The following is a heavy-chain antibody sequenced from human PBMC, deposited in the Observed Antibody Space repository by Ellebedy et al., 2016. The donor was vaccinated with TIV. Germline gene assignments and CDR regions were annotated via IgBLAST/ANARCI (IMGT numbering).Heavy chain of an antibody. J-gene: IGHJ4*02. CDR2: LNVASTDT. D-gene: IGHD3-22*01. CDR3: ARSVMKVVTAAPLGY. V-gene: IGHV1-2*02. CDR1: GYTFTGYY. Sequence: AASVKVSCKASGYTFTGYYIHWVRQAPGQGLEWMGWLNVASTDTTYAQRFRDRVTMTRDTSISTAYIDLSRLTSDDTAVYYCARSVMKVVTAAPLGYWGQGTLVTVSS.